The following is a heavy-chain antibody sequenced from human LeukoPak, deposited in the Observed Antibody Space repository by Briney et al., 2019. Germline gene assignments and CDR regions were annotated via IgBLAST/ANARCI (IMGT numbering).Heavy chain of an antibody. V-gene: IGHV4-59*05. CDR3: ARHSEDGPWFDS. CDR1: GFTVSSDS. D-gene: IGHD2-21*01. CDR2: RYYSGST. Sequence: GSLRLSCTVSGFTVSSDSMSWVRQAPGKGLEWLGSRYYSGSTYYNPSLESRVTISVDTSSNRFSLMLNSVTAADTAIYYCARHSEDGPWFDSWGQGTLVTVSS. J-gene: IGHJ5*01.